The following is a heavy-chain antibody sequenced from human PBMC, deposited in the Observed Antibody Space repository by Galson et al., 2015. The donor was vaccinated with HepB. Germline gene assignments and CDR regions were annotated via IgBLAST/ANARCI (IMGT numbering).Heavy chain of an antibody. V-gene: IGHV5-10-1*01. D-gene: IGHD2-2*01. J-gene: IGHJ6*02. Sequence: QSGAEVKKPGESLRISCKGSGYTFTNYWITWVRQVPGKGLEWMGRIDPGDSYSNHNPSFEGHVTMSVDKSIDTAYLQWSSLKASDTGVYYCARRYCTSSSSSGVHFYYYGLDVWGQGTTVTVSS. CDR1: GYTFTNYW. CDR2: IDPGDSYS. CDR3: ARRYCTSSSSSGVHFYYYGLDV.